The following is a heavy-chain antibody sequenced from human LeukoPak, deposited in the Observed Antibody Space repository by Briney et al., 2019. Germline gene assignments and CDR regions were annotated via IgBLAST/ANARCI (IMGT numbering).Heavy chain of an antibody. CDR2: ISSSSSTI. Sequence: GGSLRLSCAASGFTFSSYSMNWVRQAPGKGLEWVSYISSSSSTIYYADSVKGRFTISRDNAKNSLYLQMNSLRAEDTAVYYCARSNYYGSGSYYKIFPWFDPWGQGTLVTVSS. CDR1: GFTFSSYS. CDR3: ARSNYYGSGSYYKIFPWFDP. D-gene: IGHD3-10*01. J-gene: IGHJ5*02. V-gene: IGHV3-48*01.